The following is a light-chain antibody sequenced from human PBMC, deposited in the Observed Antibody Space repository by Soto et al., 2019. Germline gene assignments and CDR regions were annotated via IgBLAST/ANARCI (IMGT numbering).Light chain of an antibody. Sequence: EIVLTQSPATLSLSPGXRATLSCRASQSVSSYLAWYQQKPGQAPRLLIYDASNRATGIPARFSGSGSGTDFTLTINSLEPEDFAVYYCQQSSNWPRAFGQGTKVDIK. CDR1: QSVSSY. V-gene: IGKV3-11*01. CDR2: DAS. J-gene: IGKJ1*01. CDR3: QQSSNWPRA.